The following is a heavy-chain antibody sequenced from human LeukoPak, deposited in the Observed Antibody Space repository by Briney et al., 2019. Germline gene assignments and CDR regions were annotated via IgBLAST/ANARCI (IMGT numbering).Heavy chain of an antibody. J-gene: IGHJ4*02. Sequence: GGSLRLSCTASGFTFSGAWMTWVRQAPGQGLEGVANIREDGTEKNYVDSVKGRFTISRDNAKNSLFLQMSNLRDDDTAIYYCARHVGISFWGQGTLVTVSS. CDR2: IREDGTEK. CDR3: ARHVGISF. V-gene: IGHV3-7*01. D-gene: IGHD7-27*01. CDR1: GFTFSGAW.